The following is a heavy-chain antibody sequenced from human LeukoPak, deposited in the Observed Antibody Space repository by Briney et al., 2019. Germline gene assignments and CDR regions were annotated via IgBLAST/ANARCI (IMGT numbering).Heavy chain of an antibody. Sequence: PSETLSLTCVVSGGSLSGYYWTWIRQPPGKGLEWIGEINHRGSTKYNPSLKSRVTISVDTSKNQFSLRLSSVTAADTAVYYCARGYGPGSYYNYWGQGTLVTVSS. CDR3: ARGYGPGSYYNY. V-gene: IGHV4-34*01. CDR1: GGSLSGYY. J-gene: IGHJ4*02. CDR2: INHRGST. D-gene: IGHD3-10*01.